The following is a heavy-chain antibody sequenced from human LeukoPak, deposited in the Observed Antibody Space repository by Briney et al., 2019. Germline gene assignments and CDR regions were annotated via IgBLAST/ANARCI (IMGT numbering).Heavy chain of an antibody. Sequence: SETLSLTCAAYGGSFSGYYWSWIRQPPGKGLEWIGEINHSGSTNYNPSLKSRVTISVDTSKNQFSLKLSSVTAADTAVYYCAGRRDGYNNLDYWGQGTLVTVSS. CDR2: INHSGST. V-gene: IGHV4-34*01. J-gene: IGHJ4*02. CDR1: GGSFSGYY. CDR3: AGRRDGYNNLDY. D-gene: IGHD4-4*01.